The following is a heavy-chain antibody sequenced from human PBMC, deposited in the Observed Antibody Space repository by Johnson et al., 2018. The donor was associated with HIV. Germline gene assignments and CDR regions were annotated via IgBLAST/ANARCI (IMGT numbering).Heavy chain of an antibody. V-gene: IGHV3-30-3*01. Sequence: QVQLVESGGGVVQPGRSLRLSCAASGFTFSSYAMHWVRQAPGKGLEWVAVISYDGSNKYYADSVKGRFTISRDNSKNTLYLQMNSLRAEDTAVYYCASGIAVAGTLLDAFDIWGQGTMVTVSS. CDR2: ISYDGSNK. J-gene: IGHJ3*02. CDR3: ASGIAVAGTLLDAFDI. CDR1: GFTFSSYA. D-gene: IGHD6-19*01.